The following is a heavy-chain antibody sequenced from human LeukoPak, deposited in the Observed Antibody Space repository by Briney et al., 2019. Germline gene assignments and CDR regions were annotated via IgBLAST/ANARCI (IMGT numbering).Heavy chain of an antibody. CDR2: MNPNSGNT. J-gene: IGHJ2*01. Sequence: GASVKVSCKASGYTFTSYDINWVRQATGQGLEWMGWMNPNSGNTGYAQKFRGRVTMTRNTSISTAYMELSSLRSEDTAVYYCARDSSMVRGVIPSRYFDLWGRGTLVTVSS. CDR3: ARDSSMVRGVIPSRYFDL. V-gene: IGHV1-8*01. D-gene: IGHD3-10*01. CDR1: GYTFTSYD.